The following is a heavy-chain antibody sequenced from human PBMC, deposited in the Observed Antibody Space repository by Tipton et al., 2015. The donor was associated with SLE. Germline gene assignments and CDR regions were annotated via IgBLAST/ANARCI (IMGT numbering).Heavy chain of an antibody. J-gene: IGHJ6*03. D-gene: IGHD3-3*01. V-gene: IGHV3-30*04. CDR2: ISYDGSNK. CDR3: ARDSFWSGYYYYYYYMDV. Sequence: SLRLSCAASGFTFRSYAMHWVRQAPGKGLEWVAVISYDGSNKYYADSVKGRFTISRDNSKNTLYLQMNSLRAEDTAVYYCARDSFWSGYYYYYYYMDVWGKGTTVTVSS. CDR1: GFTFRSYA.